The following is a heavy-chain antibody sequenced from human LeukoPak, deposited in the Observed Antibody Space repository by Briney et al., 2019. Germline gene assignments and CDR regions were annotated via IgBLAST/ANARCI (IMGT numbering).Heavy chain of an antibody. Sequence: SETLSLTCGVSGGSIDITNYWSWVRQAPGKGVEWIGEIAHDGTTNYNPSLRSRVAVSFDRANNQFSLSLMSVTAADTAVYYCTREDRPYCPFAYWGQGVLVTVSS. V-gene: IGHV4-4*02. CDR1: GGSIDITNY. J-gene: IGHJ4*02. D-gene: IGHD1-26*01. CDR2: IAHDGTT. CDR3: TREDRPYCPFAY.